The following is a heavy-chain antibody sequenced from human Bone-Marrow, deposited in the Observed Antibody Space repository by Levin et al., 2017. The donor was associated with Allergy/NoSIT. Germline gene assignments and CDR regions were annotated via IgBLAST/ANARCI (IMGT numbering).Heavy chain of an antibody. CDR3: ARVPREAGPSWTYNFDD. D-gene: IGHD6-19*01. CDR1: GYDFANYW. V-gene: IGHV5-51*01. J-gene: IGHJ4*02. CDR2: IFPLDSDA. Sequence: GGSLRLSCKASGYDFANYWIGWVRQMPGKGLEWMGSIFPLDSDARHRPSFQGQVTLSVDESITTAYLQWSSLKASDTAIYFCARVPREAGPSWTYNFDDWGQGTLVTVSS.